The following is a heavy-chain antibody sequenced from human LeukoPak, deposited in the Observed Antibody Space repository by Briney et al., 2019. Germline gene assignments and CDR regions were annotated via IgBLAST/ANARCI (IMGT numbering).Heavy chain of an antibody. V-gene: IGHV3-23*01. D-gene: IGHD4-23*01. J-gene: IGHJ4*02. Sequence: QAGGSLRLSCAASGFIFSSYAMSWVRQAPGKGLEWVSAISGSGGSTYYADSVKGRFTISRDNSKNTLYLQMNSLRAEDTAVYYCAKILLGNSGFDYWGQGTLVTVSS. CDR3: AKILLGNSGFDY. CDR2: ISGSGGST. CDR1: GFIFSSYA.